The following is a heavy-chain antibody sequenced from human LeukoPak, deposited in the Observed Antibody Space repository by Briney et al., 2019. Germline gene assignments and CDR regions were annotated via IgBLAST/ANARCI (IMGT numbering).Heavy chain of an antibody. CDR1: GGSISSGGYY. V-gene: IGHV4-31*03. D-gene: IGHD1-26*01. CDR3: ARAVVGATQDFDY. Sequence: PSETLSLTCTVSGGSISSGGYYWSWIRQHPGKGLEWIGYIYYSGSTYYTPSLKSRVTISVDTSKNQFSLKLSSVTAADTAVYYCARAVVGATQDFDYWGQGTLVTVSS. CDR2: IYYSGST. J-gene: IGHJ4*02.